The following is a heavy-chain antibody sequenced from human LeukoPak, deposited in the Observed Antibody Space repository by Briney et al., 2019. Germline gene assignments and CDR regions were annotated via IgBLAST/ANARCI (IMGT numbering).Heavy chain of an antibody. CDR3: ARENTTIHFWTFDY. J-gene: IGHJ4*02. CDR2: IYSSGST. CDR1: GGSINSGSYY. D-gene: IGHD3/OR15-3a*01. V-gene: IGHV4-61*02. Sequence: PSETLSLTCTVSGGSINSGSYYWSWIRQPAGKGLEWIGRIYSSGSTNYNPSLKSRVTISIDTSKNQFSLKLSPVTAADTAVYYCARENTTIHFWTFDYWGQGTLVTVSS.